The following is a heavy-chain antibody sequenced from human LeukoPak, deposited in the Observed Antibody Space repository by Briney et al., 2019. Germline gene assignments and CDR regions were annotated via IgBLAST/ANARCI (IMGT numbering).Heavy chain of an antibody. V-gene: IGHV3-7*03. CDR3: AKDSPFRGN. J-gene: IGHJ4*02. CDR2: IKQDGSGK. Sequence: GGSLRLSCAASGFTFSNYWMSWVRQAPGKGLEWVANIKQDGSGKNYVESAKGRFTISRDNAKNSLYLQMNSLRDEDTAIYYCAKDSPFRGNWGQGTLVTVSS. CDR1: GFTFSNYW.